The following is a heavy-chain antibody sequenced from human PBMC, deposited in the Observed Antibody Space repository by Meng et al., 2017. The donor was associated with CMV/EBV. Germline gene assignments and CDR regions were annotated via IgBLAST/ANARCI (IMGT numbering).Heavy chain of an antibody. J-gene: IGHJ5*02. Sequence: QVPRGAVGAEVKNPGSSVKVSCKASGGTFSSYAISWVRQAPGQGLEWMGGIIPIFGTANYAQKFQGRVTITADESTSTAYMELSSLRSEDTAVYYCAREGGIVVVPAAPGWFDPWGQGTLVTVSS. D-gene: IGHD2-2*01. V-gene: IGHV1-69*12. CDR1: GGTFSSYA. CDR3: AREGGIVVVPAAPGWFDP. CDR2: IIPIFGTA.